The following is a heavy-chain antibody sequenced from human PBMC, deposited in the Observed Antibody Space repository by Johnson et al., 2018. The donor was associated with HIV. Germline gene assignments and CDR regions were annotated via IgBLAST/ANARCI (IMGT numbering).Heavy chain of an antibody. V-gene: IGHV3-30*02. CDR3: AKGPLYYYDSRLGSGAFDI. J-gene: IGHJ3*02. D-gene: IGHD3-22*01. CDR2: IRYAGSNK. Sequence: QVQLVESGGGVVQPGGSLRLSCAASGFTFSSYGMHWVRQAPGKGLEWVAFIRYAGSNKYYTDSVTGRFPISRDNSKNTLYLQMNSLRAEDTAVYYCAKGPLYYYDSRLGSGAFDIWGQGTMVTVSS. CDR1: GFTFSSYG.